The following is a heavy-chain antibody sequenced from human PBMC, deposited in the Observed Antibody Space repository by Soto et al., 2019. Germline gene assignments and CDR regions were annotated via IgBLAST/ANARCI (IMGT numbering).Heavy chain of an antibody. CDR1: GFTFSDHY. CDR3: VRVHSGTYTFDY. D-gene: IGHD1-26*01. CDR2: TRNKAHSYTT. Sequence: VQLVESGGGLVQPGGSLRLSCAASGFTFSDHYIDWVRQAPGKGLEWVGRTRNKAHSYTTEYAASVKGRFTISRDNSKNSVYLQMNSPRTEDTAVYYCVRVHSGTYTFDYWGQGTLVTVSS. J-gene: IGHJ4*02. V-gene: IGHV3-72*01.